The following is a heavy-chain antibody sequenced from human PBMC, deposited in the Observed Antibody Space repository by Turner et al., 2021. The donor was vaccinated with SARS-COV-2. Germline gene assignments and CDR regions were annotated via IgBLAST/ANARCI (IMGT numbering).Heavy chain of an antibody. CDR1: GGSISSGGYY. J-gene: IGHJ3*02. CDR3: ARDGMVVGAFDI. Sequence: QVQLQESGPGLVKPSQTLSLTCTVSGGSISSGGYYWSWIRQHPGKGLEWIGYIYYSGNTYYNPSLKSRVTISVDTSKNQFSLRLNSVTAADTAVYYCARDGMVVGAFDIWGQGTVVTVSS. D-gene: IGHD1-26*01. V-gene: IGHV4-31*03. CDR2: IYYSGNT.